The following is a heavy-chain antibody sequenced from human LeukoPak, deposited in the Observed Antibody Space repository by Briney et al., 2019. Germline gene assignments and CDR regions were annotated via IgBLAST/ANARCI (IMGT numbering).Heavy chain of an antibody. V-gene: IGHV3-33*01. J-gene: IGHJ4*02. CDR3: AREASIAAAQDY. CDR2: IWYDGSNK. Sequence: GGSLRLSCAASGFTFSSYGMHWVRQAPGKGLEWVAVIWYDGSNKYYADSVRGRFTISRDNSKNTLYLQMNSLRAEDTAVYYCAREASIAAAQDYWGQGTLVTVSS. CDR1: GFTFSSYG. D-gene: IGHD6-13*01.